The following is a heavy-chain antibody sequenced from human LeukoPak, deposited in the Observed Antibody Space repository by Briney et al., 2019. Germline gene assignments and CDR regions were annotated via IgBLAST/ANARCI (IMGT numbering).Heavy chain of an antibody. CDR1: GFTFSNYA. V-gene: IGHV3-23*01. CDR2: IGGSDDRT. CDR3: AKDEADHYWYFDL. Sequence: GGSLRLSCEASGFTFSNYAMSWVRQAPGKGLEWVSGIGGSDDRTYYADSVKGRLTISRDNSKNALFLQINSLRAEDTAIYYCAKDEADHYWYFDLWGRGTLVTVSS. J-gene: IGHJ2*01.